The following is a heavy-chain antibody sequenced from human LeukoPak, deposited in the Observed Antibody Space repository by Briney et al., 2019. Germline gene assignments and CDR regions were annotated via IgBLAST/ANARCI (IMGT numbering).Heavy chain of an antibody. J-gene: IGHJ3*02. CDR1: GGSISSYS. CDR3: AREGSSTVPDAFDI. Sequence: SETLSLTCTVSGGSISSYSWSWIRQPPGKGLEWIGYIYHSGSTYYNPSLKSRVTISVDRSKNQFSLKLSSVTAADTAVYYCAREGSSTVPDAFDIWGQGTMVTVSS. D-gene: IGHD2-2*01. V-gene: IGHV4-30-2*01. CDR2: IYHSGST.